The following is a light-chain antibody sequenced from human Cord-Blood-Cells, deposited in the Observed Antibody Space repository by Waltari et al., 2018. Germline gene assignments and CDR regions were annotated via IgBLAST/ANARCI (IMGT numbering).Light chain of an antibody. CDR3: QQSYSTPIT. Sequence: DIQMTQSPSSLSASVGDRVTITCRASQSISSYLNWYQQKPGKDPKLLIYAASSLQRGVPSRFSGSGSGTDFTLTISSLQPEDFPTYYCQQSYSTPITFGQGTRLEIK. CDR1: QSISSY. J-gene: IGKJ5*01. CDR2: AAS. V-gene: IGKV1-39*01.